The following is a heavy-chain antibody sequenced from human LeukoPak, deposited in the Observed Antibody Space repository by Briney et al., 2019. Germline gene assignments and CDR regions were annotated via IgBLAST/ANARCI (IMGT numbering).Heavy chain of an antibody. D-gene: IGHD3-9*01. CDR3: SESRRSFDWFYP. V-gene: IGHV4-39*01. J-gene: IGHJ5*02. CDR1: GGSISSRDYY. CDR2: IYYSGRT. Sequence: SETLSLTCTVSGGSISSRDYYWCWIRHPPGKLLRWVGNIYYSGRTYYNPSLKSRVTISVDTSKNQFSRKLSSVTAADTAVYYCSESRRSFDWFYPWGQGTLVTVSS.